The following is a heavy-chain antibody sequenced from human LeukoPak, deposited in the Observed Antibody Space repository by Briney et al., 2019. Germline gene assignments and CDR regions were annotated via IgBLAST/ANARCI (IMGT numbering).Heavy chain of an antibody. CDR2: INGDGSST. V-gene: IGHV3-74*01. J-gene: IGHJ4*02. CDR3: TRGRRVFVS. CDR1: GVAFSISW. Sequence: GGSLRLSCVAPGVAFSISWMHWGRQVPGKGLVWVSRINGDGSSTNYADSVKGRFTVSRDNAKNTLFLQMNSLRAEDTAVYYCTRGRRVFVSWGQGTLVTISS.